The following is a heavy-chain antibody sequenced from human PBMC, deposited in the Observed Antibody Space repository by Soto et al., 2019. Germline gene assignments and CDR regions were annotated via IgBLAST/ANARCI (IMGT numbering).Heavy chain of an antibody. CDR1: GFTFSSYS. J-gene: IGHJ6*02. V-gene: IGHV3-21*01. CDR2: ISSSSSYI. CDR3: ARFASSTDYYYYGMDV. D-gene: IGHD1-1*01. Sequence: PGGSLRLSCAASGFTFSSYSLNWVRQAPGKGLEWVSSISSSSSYIYYADSLKGRFTISRDNAKNSLYLQMNSLRAEDTAVYYCARFASSTDYYYYGMDVWGQGTTVTVSS.